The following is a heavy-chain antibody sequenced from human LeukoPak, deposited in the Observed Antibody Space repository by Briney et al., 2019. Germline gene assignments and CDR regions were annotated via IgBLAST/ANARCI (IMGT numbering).Heavy chain of an antibody. CDR3: TTDWKLVYSSGPDAFDI. V-gene: IGHV3-15*01. CDR2: IKSKYDGGTT. J-gene: IGHJ3*02. D-gene: IGHD6-19*01. Sequence: GGSLRLSCAASGFAFSHAWMRWVRQTPGKGLEWVGRIKSKYDGGTTDCAAPAKDRFTISRDDSKNTLYLQMNNLKIEDTAVYYCTTDWKLVYSSGPDAFDIWGQGTMVSVSS. CDR1: GFAFSHAW.